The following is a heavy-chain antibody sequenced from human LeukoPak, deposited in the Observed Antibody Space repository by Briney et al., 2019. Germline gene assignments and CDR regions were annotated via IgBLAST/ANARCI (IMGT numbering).Heavy chain of an antibody. CDR3: ARSPTRGSSWYFDY. J-gene: IGHJ4*02. V-gene: IGHV4-59*01. D-gene: IGHD6-13*01. Sequence: SETLSLTCTVSGGSISSYYWSWIRQPPGKGLEWIGYIYYSGSTNYNPSLKSRVTISVDTSKNQFSLKLSSVTAADTAVYYCARSPTRGSSWYFDYWGQGTLVTVSS. CDR1: GGSISSYY. CDR2: IYYSGST.